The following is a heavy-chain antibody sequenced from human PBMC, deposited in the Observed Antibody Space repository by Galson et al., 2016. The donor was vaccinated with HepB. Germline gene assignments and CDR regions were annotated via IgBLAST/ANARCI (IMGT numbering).Heavy chain of an antibody. J-gene: IGHJ6*02. Sequence: SVKVSCKASGGSFSRYAISWVRQAPGQGPEWMGGIIPIHGTVNYAQKFQGRVTITADESARTAYMELSSLRSEDTAVYFCARAYGGKDYFYYGMDVWGQGTAVTVSS. CDR2: IIPIHGTV. CDR1: GGSFSRYA. CDR3: ARAYGGKDYFYYGMDV. V-gene: IGHV1-69*13. D-gene: IGHD4-23*01.